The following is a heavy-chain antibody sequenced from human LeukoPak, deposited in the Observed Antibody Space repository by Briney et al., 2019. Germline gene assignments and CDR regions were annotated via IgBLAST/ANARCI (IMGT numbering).Heavy chain of an antibody. J-gene: IGHJ4*02. V-gene: IGHV3-21*01. CDR3: ARDNPAVAGTGYFDY. CDR1: GFTFDDYG. Sequence: GGSLRLSCAASGFTFDDYGMSWVRQAPGKGLEWVSSISSSSSYIYYADSVKGRFTISRDNAKNSLYLQMNSLRAEDTAVYYCARDNPAVAGTGYFDYWGQGTLVTVSS. D-gene: IGHD6-19*01. CDR2: ISSSSSYI.